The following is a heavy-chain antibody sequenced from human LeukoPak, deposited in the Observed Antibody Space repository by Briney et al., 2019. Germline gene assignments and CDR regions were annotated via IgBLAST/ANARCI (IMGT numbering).Heavy chain of an antibody. J-gene: IGHJ4*02. V-gene: IGHV3-53*01. CDR2: IYSGGST. D-gene: IGHD5-12*01. CDR3: YGYSGYYFDY. CDR1: GFTVSNNY. Sequence: GGSLRLSCAASGFTVSNNYMSWVRQAPGKGLEWVSFIYSGGSTYYADSVKGRFTISRDNYKNTLYLQMNSLRAEDTAVYYCYGYSGYYFDYWGQGTLVTVSS.